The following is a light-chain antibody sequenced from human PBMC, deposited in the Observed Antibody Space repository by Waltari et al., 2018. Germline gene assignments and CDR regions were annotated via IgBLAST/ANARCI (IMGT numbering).Light chain of an antibody. Sequence: SSELPQDPAVSVAMGPTVRIPCQGDSPRSYYASWYQQRPGQAPRLVMYDKNNRPSGVPDRFSGSTSHNTASLTITGAQAEDEASYYCHSRDASGVGGSFGGGTKLTVL. V-gene: IGLV3-19*01. CDR2: DKN. CDR3: HSRDASGVGGS. J-gene: IGLJ2*01. CDR1: SPRSYY.